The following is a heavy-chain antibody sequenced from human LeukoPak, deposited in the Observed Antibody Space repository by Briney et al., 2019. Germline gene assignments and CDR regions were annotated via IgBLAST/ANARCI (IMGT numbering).Heavy chain of an antibody. CDR1: GGTFSSYA. J-gene: IGHJ3*02. Sequence: ASVKVSYKASGGTFSSYAISWVRQAPGQRLEWMGGIIPIFGTANYAQKFQGRVTITADESTSTAYMEMSSLRSEDTAVYYCARPAYYYDSSGYSYDAFDIWGQGTMVTVSS. CDR3: ARPAYYYDSSGYSYDAFDI. V-gene: IGHV1-69*13. CDR2: IIPIFGTA. D-gene: IGHD3-22*01.